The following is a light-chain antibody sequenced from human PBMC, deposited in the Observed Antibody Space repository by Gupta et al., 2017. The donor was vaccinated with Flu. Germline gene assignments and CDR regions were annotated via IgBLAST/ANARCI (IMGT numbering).Light chain of an antibody. V-gene: IGLV2-8*01. CDR1: SSDVGGYNA. CDR3: IADAGSNHLV. CDR2: EVS. J-gene: IGLJ1*01. Sequence: QSALTQPPSASGSPGQSVTVSCTGTSSDVGGYNAVSWYQQHPGNAHKLMVYEVSKRAAGAPDRFSASEAGNTASLTVSGVQEEEEADYYGIADAGSNHLVFGTGTKVTVL.